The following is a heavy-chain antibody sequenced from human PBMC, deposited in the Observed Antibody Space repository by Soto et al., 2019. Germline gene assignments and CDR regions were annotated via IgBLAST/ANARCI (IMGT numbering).Heavy chain of an antibody. CDR3: VRNFDNTIPRHY. J-gene: IGHJ4*02. CDR1: GFTFSIYS. Sequence: DVQLVESGGGLVKPGGSLRLSCAASGFTFSIYSMNWVRQAPGKGLEWVSSIAGTSGNIWYADSVKGRFTISRDNAENSLYLQMNSLRVEATAVYYCVRNFDNTIPRHYWGQGTLVTVSS. V-gene: IGHV3-21*01. CDR2: IAGTSGNI. D-gene: IGHD1-7*01.